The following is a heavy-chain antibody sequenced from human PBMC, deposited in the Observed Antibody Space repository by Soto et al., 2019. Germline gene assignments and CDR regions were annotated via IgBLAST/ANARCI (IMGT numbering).Heavy chain of an antibody. Sequence: SQTLCLTCTVSAGSPSPGGYYGCWIRQHPGKGLERIGYIYYSGSTYYNPSLKSRVTISADTSKNQFSLNLSSVTAADTAVYYFVRGNGYSGDLFAFADRWGQGIRVTGS. CDR2: IYYSGST. D-gene: IGHD1-26*01. CDR1: AGSPSPGGYY. J-gene: IGHJ5*02. CDR3: VRGNGYSGDLFAFADR. V-gene: IGHV4-31*03.